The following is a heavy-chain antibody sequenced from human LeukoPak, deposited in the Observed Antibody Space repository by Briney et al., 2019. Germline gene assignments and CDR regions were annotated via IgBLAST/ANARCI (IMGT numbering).Heavy chain of an antibody. D-gene: IGHD7-27*01. V-gene: IGHV4-39*07. CDR1: GGSIRSSSYY. CDR3: ARFSPRAMGNYLDF. Sequence: PSETLSLTCTVSGGSIRSSSYYWGWIRQPPGKGLEWIGTIYYSGSTYYNPSLKSRFTMLVDTSKNQFSLKLSSVTAADTAVYYCARFSPRAMGNYLDFWGQGTLVTVSS. J-gene: IGHJ4*02. CDR2: IYYSGST.